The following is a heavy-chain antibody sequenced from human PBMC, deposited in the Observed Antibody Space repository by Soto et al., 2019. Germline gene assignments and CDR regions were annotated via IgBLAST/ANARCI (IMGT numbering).Heavy chain of an antibody. CDR2: IYHTGTT. CDR1: GGSMSDRY. Sequence: SETLSLTCNVSGGSMSDRYWTWIRQAPGKGLEWIGYIYHTGTTNYNPSLKSRVAISLGTSKNQFSLMLSSVTAADTAVYYCARYYYDTSGYYYDYWGQGSLVTVSS. D-gene: IGHD3-22*01. V-gene: IGHV4-59*11. CDR3: ARYYYDTSGYYYDY. J-gene: IGHJ4*02.